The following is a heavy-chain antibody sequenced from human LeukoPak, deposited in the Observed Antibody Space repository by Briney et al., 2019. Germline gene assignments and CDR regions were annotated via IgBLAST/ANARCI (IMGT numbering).Heavy chain of an antibody. CDR1: GFTFSSYA. CDR2: ISSNGGST. Sequence: PGGSLRLSCAASGFTFSSYAMHWVRQAPGKGLEYVSAISSNGGSTYYANSVKGRFTISRDNSKNTLYLQMNSLRAEDTAVYYCARALSWYSGNEAGSHGFDYWGQGTLVTVSS. J-gene: IGHJ4*02. D-gene: IGHD1-26*01. CDR3: ARALSWYSGNEAGSHGFDY. V-gene: IGHV3-64*01.